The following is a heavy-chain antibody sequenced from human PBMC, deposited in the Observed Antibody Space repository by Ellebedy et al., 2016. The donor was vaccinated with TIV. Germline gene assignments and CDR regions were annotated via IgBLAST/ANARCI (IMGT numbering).Heavy chain of an antibody. CDR1: GASISSNHW. CDR3: ARDRRTGPSSPPDGIDT. D-gene: IGHD1-1*01. V-gene: IGHV4-4*02. J-gene: IGHJ3*02. CDR2: INHSCHT. Sequence: SETLSLTXTVSGASISSNHWCSWLRQPPGKGLEWIGEINHSCHTNYNSSLKSRVTISIDRSKNQFSLNLSSVTAADTAVYYCARDRRTGPSSPPDGIDTWGQGTMVTVSS.